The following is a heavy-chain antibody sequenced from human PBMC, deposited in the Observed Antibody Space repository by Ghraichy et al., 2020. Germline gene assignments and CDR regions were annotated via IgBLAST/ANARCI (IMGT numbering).Heavy chain of an antibody. CDR1: GFTVSSNY. D-gene: IGHD3-3*01. V-gene: IGHV3-66*02. J-gene: IGHJ4*02. CDR2: IYSGGST. Sequence: GGSLRLSCAASGFTVSSNYMSWVRQAPGKGLEWVSVIYSGGSTYYADSVKGRFTISRDNSKNTLYLQMNSLRAEDTAVYYCAREGYDFWSGVIDYWGQGTLVTVSS. CDR3: AREGYDFWSGVIDY.